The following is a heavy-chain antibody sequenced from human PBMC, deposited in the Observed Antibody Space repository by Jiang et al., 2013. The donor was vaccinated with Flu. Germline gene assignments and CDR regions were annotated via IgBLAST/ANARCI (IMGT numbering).Heavy chain of an antibody. J-gene: IGHJ4*02. CDR3: ARSHDGCSSTSCYDVWGSFDY. V-gene: IGHV3-11*01. CDR1: GFTFSDYY. Sequence: QLVESGGGLVKPGGSLRLSCAASGFTFSDYYMSWIRQAPGKGLEWVSYISSSGSTIYYADSVKGRFTISRDNAKNSLYLQMNSLRAEDTAVYYCARSHDGCSSTSCYDVWGSFDYWGQGTLVTVSS. D-gene: IGHD2-2*01. CDR2: ISSSGSTI.